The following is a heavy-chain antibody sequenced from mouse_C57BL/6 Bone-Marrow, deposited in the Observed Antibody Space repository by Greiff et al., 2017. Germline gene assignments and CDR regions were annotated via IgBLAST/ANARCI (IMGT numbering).Heavy chain of an antibody. J-gene: IGHJ4*01. V-gene: IGHV1-69*01. CDR2: VDPSDSYT. CDR3: ARDYYGSSRYAMDY. Sequence: QVQLQQPGAELVMPGASVKLSCKASGYTFTSYWMHWVKPRPGQGLEWIGEVDPSDSYTNYNQKFKGKSTLTVDKSSSTAYMQLSSLTSEDSAVYYCARDYYGSSRYAMDYWGQGTSVTVSS. CDR1: GYTFTSYW. D-gene: IGHD1-1*01.